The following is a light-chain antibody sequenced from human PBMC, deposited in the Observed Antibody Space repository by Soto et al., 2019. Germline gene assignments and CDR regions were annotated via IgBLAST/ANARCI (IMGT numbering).Light chain of an antibody. CDR2: DVS. V-gene: IGKV3-20*01. CDR3: QQYGTSPET. J-gene: IGKJ1*01. CDR1: QSVSSAY. Sequence: EIGLTQSACALSFSPVERATLSCSTSQSVSSAYLAWYQQKPGQAPRLLIYDVSSGATGIPDRFSGSGSGTDFTLTVSRLEPEDFAVYYCQQYGTSPETFGQGTKVDIK.